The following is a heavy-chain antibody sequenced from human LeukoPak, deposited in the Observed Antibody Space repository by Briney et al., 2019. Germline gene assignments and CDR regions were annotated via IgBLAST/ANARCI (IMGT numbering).Heavy chain of an antibody. D-gene: IGHD2-2*01. Sequence: SVKVSCKASGGTFGSYAISWVRQAPGQGLEWMGGIIPIFGTANYAQKFQGRVTITADESTSTAYMELSSLRSEDTAVYYCARVVPAAIGGFWFDPWGQGTLVTVSS. J-gene: IGHJ5*02. V-gene: IGHV1-69*01. CDR1: GGTFGSYA. CDR2: IIPIFGTA. CDR3: ARVVPAAIGGFWFDP.